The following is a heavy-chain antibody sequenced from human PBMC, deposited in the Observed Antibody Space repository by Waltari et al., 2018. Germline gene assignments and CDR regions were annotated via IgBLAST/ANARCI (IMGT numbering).Heavy chain of an antibody. CDR1: AYSINSGYY. V-gene: IGHV4-38-2*02. CDR3: ARDRHYYEESYLGGRESFDI. CDR2: IYHSGTT. Sequence: QVQLQESGPGLVKPSETLSLTCGVAAYSINSGYYWGWIRQSPGKGLEWIGSIYHSGTTYYNPSLKSRVTLSVDTSSNQFSLKLTSVTAADSGVYYCARDRHYYEESYLGGRESFDIWGQGTMVTVSS. J-gene: IGHJ3*02. D-gene: IGHD3-22*01.